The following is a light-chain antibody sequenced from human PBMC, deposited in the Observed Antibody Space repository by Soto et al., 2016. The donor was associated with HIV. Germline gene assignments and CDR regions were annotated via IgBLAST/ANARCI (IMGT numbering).Light chain of an antibody. J-gene: IGLJ2*01. V-gene: IGLV3-1*01. CDR1: KLGNKY. Sequence: SYELTQPPSVSVSPGQTASITCSGDKLGNKYACWYQQKPGQSPVLVIFQDTKRPSGIPERFSGSNSGNTATLTISETQAMDEPDYYCQAWDSSTARVVFGGGTKLTVL. CDR2: QDT. CDR3: QAWDSSTARVV.